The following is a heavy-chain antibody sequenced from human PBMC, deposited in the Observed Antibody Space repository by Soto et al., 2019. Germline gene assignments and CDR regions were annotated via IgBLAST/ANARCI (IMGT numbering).Heavy chain of an antibody. V-gene: IGHV4-39*01. J-gene: IGHJ6*02. D-gene: IGHD2-2*01. CDR1: GGSISTTSYY. CDR2: IYYSGGT. Sequence: SETLSLTCTVSGGSISTTSYYWGWIRQPPGKGLEWIGSIYYSGGTNYNPSLKSRVTISVDTSENQFSLKLTSVTAADTAVYYCSRRGQYRYYYGMDVWGQGTTVTVSS. CDR3: SRRGQYRYYYGMDV.